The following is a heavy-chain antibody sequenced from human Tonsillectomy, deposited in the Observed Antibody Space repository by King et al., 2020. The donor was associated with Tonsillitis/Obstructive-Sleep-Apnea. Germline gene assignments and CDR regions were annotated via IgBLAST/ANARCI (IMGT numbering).Heavy chain of an antibody. CDR3: ARVVRALLDGGYSGYVTPNYYYYYMDV. CDR1: GGSISSYY. Sequence: VQLQESGPGLVKPSETLSLTCTVSGGSISSYYWSWIRQPPGKGLEWIGYIYYSGSTNYNPSLKSRVTISVDTSKNQFSLKLSSVTAADTAVYYCARVVRALLDGGYSGYVTPNYYYYYMDVWGKGTTVTVSS. CDR2: IYYSGST. J-gene: IGHJ6*03. V-gene: IGHV4-59*01. D-gene: IGHD5-12*01.